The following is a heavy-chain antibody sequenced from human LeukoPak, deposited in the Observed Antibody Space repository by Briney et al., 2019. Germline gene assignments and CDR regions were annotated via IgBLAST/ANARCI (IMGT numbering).Heavy chain of an antibody. Sequence: GASVKVSCKASGYTFTGYYMHWVRQAPGQGLEWMGWINPNSGGTNYAQKFQGRVTMTRDTSISTAYMELSRLRSVDTDVYYCASIGYCSSTSGYTFDYYYYMDVWGKGTTVTVSS. CDR3: ASIGYCSSTSGYTFDYYYYMDV. J-gene: IGHJ6*03. V-gene: IGHV1-2*02. D-gene: IGHD2-2*02. CDR1: GYTFTGYY. CDR2: INPNSGGT.